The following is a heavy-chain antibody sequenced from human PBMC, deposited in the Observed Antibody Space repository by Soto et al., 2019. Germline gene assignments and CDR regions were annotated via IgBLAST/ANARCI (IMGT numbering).Heavy chain of an antibody. J-gene: IGHJ4*02. V-gene: IGHV3-15*01. Sequence: PGGSLRLSCAGSGFTFRNAWMTWVRQAPGKGLEWVGRIKSKIDGGATDYAAPVKGRFMISRDDSENTLFLQMNNLKTEDTAVYYCSRYRVAADMSDFDYWGQGTLVTVSS. CDR1: GFTFRNAW. D-gene: IGHD6-13*01. CDR2: IKSKIDGGAT. CDR3: SRYRVAADMSDFDY.